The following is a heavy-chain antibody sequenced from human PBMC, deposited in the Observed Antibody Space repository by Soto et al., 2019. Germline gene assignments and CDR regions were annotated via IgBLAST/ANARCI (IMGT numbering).Heavy chain of an antibody. J-gene: IGHJ4*02. CDR3: ARVGRYNWNDEHFDY. V-gene: IGHV4-30-4*01. CDR1: GGSISSGDYY. Sequence: PSETLSLTCTVSGGSISSGDYYWSWIRQPPGKGLEWIGYIYYSGSTYYNPSLKSRVTISVDTSKNQFSLKLSSVTAADTAVYYCARVGRYNWNDEHFDYWGQGTLVTVSS. CDR2: IYYSGST. D-gene: IGHD1-20*01.